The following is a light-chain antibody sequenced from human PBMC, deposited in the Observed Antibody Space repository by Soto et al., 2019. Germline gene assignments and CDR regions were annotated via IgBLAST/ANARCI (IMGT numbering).Light chain of an antibody. CDR2: AAS. J-gene: IGKJ3*01. Sequence: DIQLTQSPSFLSASVGERVTITCRARQVISSYLAWYQQKPGKAPKLLIYAASTLQSGVPSRFSGSGSGTEFTLTISTLQPEDFATYYCQQLNSYAFTFGPGTKVDIK. V-gene: IGKV1-9*01. CDR3: QQLNSYAFT. CDR1: QVISSY.